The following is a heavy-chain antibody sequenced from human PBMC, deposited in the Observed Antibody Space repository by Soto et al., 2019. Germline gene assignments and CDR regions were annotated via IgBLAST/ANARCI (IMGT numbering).Heavy chain of an antibody. D-gene: IGHD5-18*01. V-gene: IGHV1-3*01. CDR1: GYTFTSYA. J-gene: IGHJ6*01. CDR3: ARGEQLCLFGSYYYHHYVIYV. CDR2: INAGNGNT. Sequence: GASVKVSCKASGYTFTSYAMHWVRQAPGQRLEWMGWINAGNGNTKYSQKFQGRVTITRDTSASTVYMELSSLRSEDTAVYYCARGEQLCLFGSYYYHHYVIYV.